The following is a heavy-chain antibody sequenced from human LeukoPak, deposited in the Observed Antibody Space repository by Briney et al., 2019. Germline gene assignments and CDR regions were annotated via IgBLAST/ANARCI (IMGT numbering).Heavy chain of an antibody. CDR3: AKDPYSYGSYFDY. D-gene: IGHD5-18*01. Sequence: ASVKVSCKASGYTFTSYYMHWVRQAPGQGLEWMGIINPSGGSTRYEQKFQGRVTITADKSTSTAYMELSRLRSEDTPVYYCAKDPYSYGSYFDYWGQGTLVTVSS. V-gene: IGHV1-46*01. CDR2: INPSGGST. J-gene: IGHJ4*02. CDR1: GYTFTSYY.